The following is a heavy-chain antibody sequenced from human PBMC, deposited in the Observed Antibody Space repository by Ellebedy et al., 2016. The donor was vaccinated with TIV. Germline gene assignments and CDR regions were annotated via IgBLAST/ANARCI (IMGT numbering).Heavy chain of an antibody. CDR1: GLTFSNNA. CDR2: ISDSGSST. CDR3: ADDPGGVGPAFDI. J-gene: IGHJ3*02. D-gene: IGHD3-16*01. Sequence: GESLKIPCAASGLTFSNNAMSWVRQAPGKGLEWVSGISDSGSSTYYADSVKGRFTISRDNSKNTLYLRMDSLRVEDTASYYCADDPGGVGPAFDIWGQGTMVTVSS. V-gene: IGHV3-23*01.